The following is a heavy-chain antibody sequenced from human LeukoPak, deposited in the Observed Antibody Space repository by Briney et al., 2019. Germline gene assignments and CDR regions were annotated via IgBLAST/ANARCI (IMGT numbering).Heavy chain of an antibody. V-gene: IGHV3-48*02. J-gene: IGHJ6*02. CDR3: ARDTDRYYDSSGYGMDV. CDR2: ISSSSSTI. CDR1: GFTFSSYS. Sequence: GGSLRLSCAASGFTFSSYSMNWVRQDPGKGLEWVSYISSSSSTIYYADSVKGRFTISRDNAKNSLYLQMNSLRDEDTAVYYCARDTDRYYDSSGYGMDVWGQGTTVTVSS. D-gene: IGHD3-22*01.